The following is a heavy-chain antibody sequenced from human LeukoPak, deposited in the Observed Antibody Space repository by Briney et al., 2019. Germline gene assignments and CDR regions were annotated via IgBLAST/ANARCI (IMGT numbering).Heavy chain of an antibody. Sequence: PGESLKISCKGSGYSFATYWIGWVRQVPGRGLEWMGIVYAGDSDTKYSPSFQGHVTVSADKSINTAYLQWSSLKASDTAIYYCARMSTTYYFDYWGQGTLVTVSS. CDR2: VYAGDSDT. J-gene: IGHJ4*02. V-gene: IGHV5-51*01. CDR1: GYSFATYW. D-gene: IGHD4-17*01. CDR3: ARMSTTYYFDY.